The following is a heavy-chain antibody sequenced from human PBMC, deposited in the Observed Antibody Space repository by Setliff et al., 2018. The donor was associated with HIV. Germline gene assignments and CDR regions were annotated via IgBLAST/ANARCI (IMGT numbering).Heavy chain of an antibody. CDR2: IYSSGST. D-gene: IGHD2-15*01. CDR1: GGSSSSRSYY. Sequence: PSETLSLTCTVSGGSSSSRSYYWGWIRQPPGKGLEWIGSIYSSGSTYYNPSLKSRVTISVDTSKKQFSLRLSSVTAADTAVYYCARDGRHDRNRWYVTHQYFKYWGQGTPVTVSS. J-gene: IGHJ1*01. CDR3: ARDGRHDRNRWYVTHQYFKY. V-gene: IGHV4-39*07.